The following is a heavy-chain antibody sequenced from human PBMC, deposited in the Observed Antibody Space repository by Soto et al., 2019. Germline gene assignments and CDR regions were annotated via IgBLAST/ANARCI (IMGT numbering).Heavy chain of an antibody. CDR1: GGSVSSVWYY. CDR2: ITYSGNT. CDR3: VRGRSSTNGVCSVFDD. D-gene: IGHD2-8*01. J-gene: IGHJ4*02. V-gene: IGHV4-31*03. Sequence: PXETLSLRCTVSGGSVSSVWYYWSWIRQHPGKVLEWIGYITYSGNTYYNPSLESRVTMSADTSKNQFSLKLSSVTAADTAVYFCVRGRSSTNGVCSVFDDWGQGTLVTVSS.